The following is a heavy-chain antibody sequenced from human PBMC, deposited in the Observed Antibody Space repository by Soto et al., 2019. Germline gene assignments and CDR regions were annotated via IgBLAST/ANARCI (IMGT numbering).Heavy chain of an antibody. D-gene: IGHD6-13*01. CDR1: GFTVSSNY. CDR3: ARCLYSSSWGAFDI. CDR2: IYSGGST. J-gene: IGHJ3*02. V-gene: IGHV3-53*01. Sequence: PGGSLRLSCAASGFTVSSNYMSWVRQAPGKGLEWVSVIYSGGSTYYADSVKGRSTISRDNSKNTLYLQMNSLRAEDTAVYYCARCLYSSSWGAFDIWGQGTMVTVSS.